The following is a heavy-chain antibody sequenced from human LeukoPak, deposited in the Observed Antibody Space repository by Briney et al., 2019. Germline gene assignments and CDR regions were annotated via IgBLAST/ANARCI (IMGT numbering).Heavy chain of an antibody. Sequence: SVKVSCKASGGTFSSYAISWVRQAPGQGLEWMGGIIPIFGTANYTQKFQGRVTITADKSTSTAYMELSSLRSEDTAVYYCARGGYNWNYRGIDYWGQGTLVTVSS. CDR3: ARGGYNWNYRGIDY. CDR2: IIPIFGTA. CDR1: GGTFSSYA. D-gene: IGHD1-7*01. J-gene: IGHJ4*02. V-gene: IGHV1-69*06.